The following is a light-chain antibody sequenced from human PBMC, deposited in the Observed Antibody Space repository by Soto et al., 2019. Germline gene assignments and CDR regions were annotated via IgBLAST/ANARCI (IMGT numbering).Light chain of an antibody. V-gene: IGKV1-39*01. Sequence: DIQMTQSPSSLSASEGDRVIITCRASQSIINYLNWYQQKPGKAPNLLIYDASSLQTGVPSRFSGSGSGTEFALTISDLQPEDFATYYCQQSYDTPWTFGQGTKVEIK. CDR2: DAS. J-gene: IGKJ1*01. CDR1: QSIINY. CDR3: QQSYDTPWT.